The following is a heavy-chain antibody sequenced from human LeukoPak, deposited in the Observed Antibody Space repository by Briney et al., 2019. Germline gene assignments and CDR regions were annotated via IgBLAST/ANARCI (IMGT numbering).Heavy chain of an antibody. J-gene: IGHJ6*02. CDR2: IRSKANSYAT. Sequence: GGSLKLSCAASGFTFSGSAMHWVRQASGKGLEWVGRIRSKANSYATAYAASVKGRFTISRDDSKNTAYLQMNSLKTEDTAVYYCTRNRDSSSFSYYYYYGMDVWGQGTTVTVSS. D-gene: IGHD6-13*01. V-gene: IGHV3-73*01. CDR1: GFTFSGSA. CDR3: TRNRDSSSFSYYYYYGMDV.